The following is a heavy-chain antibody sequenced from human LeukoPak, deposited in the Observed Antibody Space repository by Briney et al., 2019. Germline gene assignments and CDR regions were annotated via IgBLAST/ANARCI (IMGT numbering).Heavy chain of an antibody. Sequence: GESLKISCKGSGNSFTSYWIGWVRQMPGKGLEWMGIIYPGDSDTRYSPSFQGQVTIAADKSISTAYLQWSSLKASDTAMYYCAALYSSSSGSNWFDPWGQGTLVTVSS. CDR1: GNSFTSYW. CDR3: AALYSSSSGSNWFDP. CDR2: IYPGDSDT. D-gene: IGHD6-6*01. V-gene: IGHV5-51*01. J-gene: IGHJ5*02.